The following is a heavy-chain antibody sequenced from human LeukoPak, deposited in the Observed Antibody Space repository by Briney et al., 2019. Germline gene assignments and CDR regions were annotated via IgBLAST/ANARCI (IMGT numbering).Heavy chain of an antibody. CDR2: IYYTGST. D-gene: IGHD3-10*01. J-gene: IGHJ4*02. CDR1: GGSISSYY. Sequence: SETLSLTCTVSGGSISSYYWSWIRQPPGKGLEWIGYIYYTGSTNYNPSLKSRVTISVDTSRNQFSLRLSSVTAADTAVYYFARHLSGSESSYRREYYFDYWGQGTLVTVSS. CDR3: ARHLSGSESSYRREYYFDY. V-gene: IGHV4-59*08.